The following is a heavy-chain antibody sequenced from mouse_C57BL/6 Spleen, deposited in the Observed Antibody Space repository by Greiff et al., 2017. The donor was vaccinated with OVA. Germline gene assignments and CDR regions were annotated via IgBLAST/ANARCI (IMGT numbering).Heavy chain of an antibody. CDR3: AREDYGNYFDY. D-gene: IGHD2-1*01. Sequence: EVKLVESGGDLVKPGGSLKLSCAASGFTFSSYGMSWVRQTPDKRLEWVATISSGGSYTYYPDSVKGRFTISRDNAKNTLYLQTSSLKSEDTAMYYCAREDYGNYFDYWGQGTTLTVSS. CDR2: ISSGGSYT. J-gene: IGHJ2*01. CDR1: GFTFSSYG. V-gene: IGHV5-6*01.